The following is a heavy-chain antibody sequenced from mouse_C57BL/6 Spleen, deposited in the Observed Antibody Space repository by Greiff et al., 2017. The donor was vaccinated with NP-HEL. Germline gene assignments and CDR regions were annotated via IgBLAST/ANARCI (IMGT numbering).Heavy chain of an antibody. CDR1: GYTFTSYW. CDR3: ARLYYGRIYCYFDV. CDR2: IDPSDSET. V-gene: IGHV1-52*01. Sequence: QVQLQQPGAELVRPGSSVKLSCKASGYTFTSYWMHWVKQRPIQGLEWIGNIDPSDSETHYNQKFKDKATLTVDKSSSTAYMQLSSLTSEDSAVYYCARLYYGRIYCYFDVWGTGTTVTVSS. D-gene: IGHD1-1*01. J-gene: IGHJ1*03.